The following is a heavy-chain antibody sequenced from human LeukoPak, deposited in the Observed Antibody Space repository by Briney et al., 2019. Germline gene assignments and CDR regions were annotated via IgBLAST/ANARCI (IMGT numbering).Heavy chain of an antibody. V-gene: IGHV1-18*04. CDR3: ARDWGYGDGVDY. CDR2: ISAYNANT. Sequence: ASVKVSCKASGYTFSGYYIHWVRQAPGQGLEWMGWISAYNANTNYAQKLQGRVTMTTDTSTSTAYMELRSLRSDDTAVYYCARDWGYGDGVDYWGQGTLVTVSS. D-gene: IGHD4-17*01. J-gene: IGHJ4*02. CDR1: GYTFSGYY.